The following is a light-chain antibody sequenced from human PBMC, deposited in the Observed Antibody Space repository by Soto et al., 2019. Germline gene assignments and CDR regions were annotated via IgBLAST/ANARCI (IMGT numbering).Light chain of an antibody. CDR1: SSDVGSYGF. V-gene: IGLV2-14*01. J-gene: IGLJ2*01. CDR2: EVS. CDR3: GSYTSSTTLVL. Sequence: QSALTQPASVSGSPGQSITISCTGTSSDVGSYGFVSWYQQHPGKAPKLIIYEVSNRPSGVSTRFSGSKSGNTASLTISGLQAEDEADYYCGSYTSSTTLVLFGGGTKLTVL.